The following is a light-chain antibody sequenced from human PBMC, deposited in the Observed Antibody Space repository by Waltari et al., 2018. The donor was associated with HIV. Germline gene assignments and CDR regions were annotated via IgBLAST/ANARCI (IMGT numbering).Light chain of an antibody. CDR2: KAS. J-gene: IGKJ1*01. CDR1: QSISSW. CDR3: QQYNNYSRT. Sequence: DIQMTQSPSTLSASVGDRVTITCRASQSISSWLAWYQQKPGNAPKLLFYKASSLESGVPSRSSGSGSGTEVTLTINNLQPDDLATYYCQQYNNYSRTFGEGTKVEIK. V-gene: IGKV1-5*03.